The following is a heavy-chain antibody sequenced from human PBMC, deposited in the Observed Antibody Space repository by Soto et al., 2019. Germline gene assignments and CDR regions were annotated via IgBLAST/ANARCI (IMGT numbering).Heavy chain of an antibody. V-gene: IGHV3-30*18. J-gene: IGHJ4*02. CDR2: ISHDGSKK. CDR3: AKSTTRDVHSLFDH. Sequence: QVQLVESGGGVVQPGRSLRLSCAASGFTFSLFGMHWVRQAPGKGLEWVALISHDGSKKYYSDSVKGRFSISRDSSKDTLYLQMNSLRPDDTAVYYCAKSTTRDVHSLFDHWGQGTLVTVSS. CDR1: GFTFSLFG. D-gene: IGHD1-1*01.